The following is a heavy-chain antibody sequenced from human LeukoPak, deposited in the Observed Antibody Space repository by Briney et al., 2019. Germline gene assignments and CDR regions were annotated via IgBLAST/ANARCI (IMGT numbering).Heavy chain of an antibody. Sequence: SETLSLTCTVSGYSISSGYYWGWIRQPPGKGLEWIGSIYHSGSAYYNPSLKSRVTISVDTSKNQFSLKLSSVTAADTAVYYCARIWRWELQSYFDYWGQGTLVTVSS. CDR1: GYSISSGYY. CDR3: ARIWRWELQSYFDY. D-gene: IGHD1-26*01. CDR2: IYHSGSA. J-gene: IGHJ4*02. V-gene: IGHV4-38-2*02.